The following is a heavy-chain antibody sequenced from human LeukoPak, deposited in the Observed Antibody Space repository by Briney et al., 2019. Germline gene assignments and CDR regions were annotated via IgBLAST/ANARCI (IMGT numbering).Heavy chain of an antibody. Sequence: SETLSLTCTVSGGSIGSYYWSWIRQPPGKGLEWIGYIYDSGSTNYNPSLKSRVTISVDTSKNQFSLKLSSVTAADTAVYYCACLTTADAFDIWGQGTMVTVSS. J-gene: IGHJ3*02. D-gene: IGHD3-22*01. CDR3: ACLTTADAFDI. CDR2: IYDSGST. V-gene: IGHV4-59*01. CDR1: GGSIGSYY.